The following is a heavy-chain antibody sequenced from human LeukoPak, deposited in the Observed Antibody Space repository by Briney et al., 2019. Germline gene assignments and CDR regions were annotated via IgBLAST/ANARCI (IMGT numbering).Heavy chain of an antibody. J-gene: IGHJ4*02. V-gene: IGHV4-30-4*01. CDR1: GGSISSGDYY. Sequence: SETLSLTCTVSGGSISSGDYYWSWIRQPPGKGLEWIAYISHSGGTYYNPSLKSRATISLDTSRNQFSLNLTSMTAADTAIYYCARARRRSNFGPMFGYWGQGTQVIVSS. D-gene: IGHD3-16*01. CDR3: ARARRRSNFGPMFGY. CDR2: ISHSGGT.